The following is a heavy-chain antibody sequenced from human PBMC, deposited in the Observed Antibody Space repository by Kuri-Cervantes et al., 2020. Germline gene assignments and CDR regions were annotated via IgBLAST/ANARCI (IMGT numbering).Heavy chain of an antibody. J-gene: IGHJ4*02. CDR1: GYTFTSYD. D-gene: IGHD2-15*01. V-gene: IGHV1-8*01. Sequence: ASVKVSCKASGYTFTSYDINWVRQATGQGLEWMGWMNPNSGNTGYAQKFQGRVTITADKSTSTAYMELSSLRSEDTAVYYCARERGGYCSGGSCYRSYPLDYWGQGTLVTVSS. CDR2: MNPNSGNT. CDR3: ARERGGYCSGGSCYRSYPLDY.